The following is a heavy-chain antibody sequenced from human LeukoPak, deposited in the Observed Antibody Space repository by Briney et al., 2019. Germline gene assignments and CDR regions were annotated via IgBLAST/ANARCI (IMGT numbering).Heavy chain of an antibody. CDR2: IDTAGRT. Sequence: GGSLRLSCAASGFTFSNYDMHWVRQPTGEGLEWVSAIDTAGRTYYIDSVKGRFTISRENAKNSVYLQMNSLRAGDTAVYYRVRGADGFDPWGQGTLVTVSS. V-gene: IGHV3-13*01. J-gene: IGHJ5*02. CDR3: VRGADGFDP. CDR1: GFTFSNYD.